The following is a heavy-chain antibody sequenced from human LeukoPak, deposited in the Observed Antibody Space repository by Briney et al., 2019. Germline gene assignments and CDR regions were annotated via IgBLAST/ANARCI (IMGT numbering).Heavy chain of an antibody. CDR3: ARVSYSSNDY. Sequence: ASVKVSCKASGYTFTSYAMNWVRQAPGQGLEWMGWINPNSGGTNYAQKFQGRVTMTRDTSISTAYMELSRLRSDDTAVYYCARVSYSSNDYWGQGTLVTVSS. CDR1: GYTFTSYA. CDR2: INPNSGGT. J-gene: IGHJ4*02. D-gene: IGHD6-13*01. V-gene: IGHV1-2*02.